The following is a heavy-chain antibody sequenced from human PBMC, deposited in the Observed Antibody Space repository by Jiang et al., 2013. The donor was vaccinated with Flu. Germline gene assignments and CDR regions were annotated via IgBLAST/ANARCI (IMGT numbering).Heavy chain of an antibody. J-gene: IGHJ4*02. CDR3: ARDERVLRYFDWLWRGPTAGVDY. CDR1: GFTFSSYG. D-gene: IGHD3-9*01. Sequence: QLLESGGGVVQPGRSLRLSCAASGFTFSSYGMHWVRQAPGKGLEWVAVIWYDGSNKYYADSVKGRFTISRDNSKNTLYLQMNSLRAEDTAVYYCARDERVLRYFDWLWRGPTAGVDYWGQGTLVTVSS. V-gene: IGHV3-33*01. CDR2: IWYDGSNK.